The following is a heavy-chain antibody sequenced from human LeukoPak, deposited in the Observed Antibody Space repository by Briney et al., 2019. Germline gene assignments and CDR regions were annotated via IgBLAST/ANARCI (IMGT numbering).Heavy chain of an antibody. Sequence: NASETLSLTCAVYGGSFSGYYWSWIRQPPGKGLEWIGEINHSGSTNYNPSLKSRVTISVDTSKNQFSLKLGSVTAADTAVYYCARAGYSSGWYLPNYYYYGMDVWGQGTTVTVSS. CDR3: ARAGYSSGWYLPNYYYYGMDV. CDR1: GGSFSGYY. V-gene: IGHV4-34*01. D-gene: IGHD6-19*01. J-gene: IGHJ6*02. CDR2: INHSGST.